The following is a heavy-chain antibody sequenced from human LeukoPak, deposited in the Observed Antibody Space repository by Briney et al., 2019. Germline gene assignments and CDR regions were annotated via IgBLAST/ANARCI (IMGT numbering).Heavy chain of an antibody. CDR1: GGSISSSSYY. D-gene: IGHD3-10*01. V-gene: IGHV4-39*01. CDR2: IYYSGST. CDR3: ARRRAGDAFDI. J-gene: IGHJ3*02. Sequence: MPSETLSLTCTVSGGSISSSSYYWGWIRQPPGKGLERIGSIYYSGSTYYNPSLKSRVTISVDTSKNQFSLKLSSGTAADTAVYYCARRRAGDAFDIWGQGTMVTVSS.